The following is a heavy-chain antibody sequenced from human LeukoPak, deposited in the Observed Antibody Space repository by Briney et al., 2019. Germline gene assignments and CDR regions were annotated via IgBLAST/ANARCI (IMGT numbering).Heavy chain of an antibody. CDR3: AIGLFSSSWCFDY. J-gene: IGHJ4*02. CDR1: GYSFPTYS. V-gene: IGHV5-10-1*01. CDR2: IDPSDSYT. D-gene: IGHD6-13*01. Sequence: GESLKIYCTGYGYSFPTYSIPCMRQMPGKGLERMGRIDPSDSYTNYSPSFQGHVTISADKSISTAYLQWSSLKASDTAIYYCAIGLFSSSWCFDYWGQGTLVPVSS.